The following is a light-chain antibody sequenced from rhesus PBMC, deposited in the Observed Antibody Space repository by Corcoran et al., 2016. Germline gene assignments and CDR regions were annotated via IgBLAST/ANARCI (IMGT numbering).Light chain of an antibody. CDR3: QQYSSSPWT. CDR2: KAS. Sequence: DIQMTQSPSSLSASVGDTVTITCRASQSITSWLAWYQQKPGKAPKLLIYKASTLESGVPSRFIGSGSGTDFTLPISSLQSEDFATYYCQQYSSSPWTFGQGTKVEIK. J-gene: IGKJ1*01. V-gene: IGKV1-22*01. CDR1: QSITSW.